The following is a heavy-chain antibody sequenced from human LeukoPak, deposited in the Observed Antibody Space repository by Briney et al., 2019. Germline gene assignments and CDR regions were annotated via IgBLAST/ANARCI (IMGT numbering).Heavy chain of an antibody. D-gene: IGHD3-10*01. V-gene: IGHV3-30*02. CDR2: IRYDGSNK. Sequence: GGSLRLSCAASGFSFSSYSMNWVRQAPGKGLEWVAFIRYDGSNKYYADSVKGRFTISRDNSKNTLYLQMNSLRAEDTAVYYCAKDSVWFGEPYFDYWGQGTLVTVSS. J-gene: IGHJ4*02. CDR1: GFSFSSYS. CDR3: AKDSVWFGEPYFDY.